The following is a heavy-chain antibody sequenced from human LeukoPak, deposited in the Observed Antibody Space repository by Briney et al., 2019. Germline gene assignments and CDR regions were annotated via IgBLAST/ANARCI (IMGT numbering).Heavy chain of an antibody. CDR1: GFTFSRYA. CDR2: ISYNGDGT. CDR3: ARGHSWSGYSYQDYYYYMDV. Sequence: HPGGSLRLSCAASGFTFSRYAMHWVRQAPGKGLEHVSTISYNGDGTDYANSVKGRFTISRDSSKNTLSLQVGSLRPEDMAVYYCARGHSWSGYSYQDYYYYMDVWGKGTTVTVSS. D-gene: IGHD3-3*02. V-gene: IGHV3-64*01. J-gene: IGHJ6*03.